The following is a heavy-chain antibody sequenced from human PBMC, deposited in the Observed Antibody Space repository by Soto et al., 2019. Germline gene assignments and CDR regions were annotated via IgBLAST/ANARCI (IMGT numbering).Heavy chain of an antibody. J-gene: IGHJ6*02. CDR1: GYTFTSYD. CDR3: AREYSSSWYNYYYYGMDV. V-gene: IGHV1-8*01. D-gene: IGHD6-13*01. Sequence: ASVKVSCKASGYTFTSYDINWVRQATGQGLEWMGWMNPNSGNTGYAQKFQGRVTMTRNTSISTAYMELSSLRSEDTAVYYCAREYSSSWYNYYYYGMDVWGQGTKGTVS. CDR2: MNPNSGNT.